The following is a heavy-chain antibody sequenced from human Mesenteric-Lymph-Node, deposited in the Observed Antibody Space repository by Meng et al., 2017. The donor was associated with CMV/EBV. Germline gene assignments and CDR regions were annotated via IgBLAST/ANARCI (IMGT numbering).Heavy chain of an antibody. V-gene: IGHV1-2*02. D-gene: IGHD2-2*01. CDR3: ARTPLGVVPAAIAWFDP. CDR1: GYTSTGYY. Sequence: ASVKVSCKASGYTSTGYYMHWVRQAPGQGLEWMGWINPNSGVTNYAEKFQGRVTMTRATSISTAYMELSRLRSDDTAVYYCARTPLGVVPAAIAWFDPWGQGTLVTVSS. J-gene: IGHJ5*02. CDR2: INPNSGVT.